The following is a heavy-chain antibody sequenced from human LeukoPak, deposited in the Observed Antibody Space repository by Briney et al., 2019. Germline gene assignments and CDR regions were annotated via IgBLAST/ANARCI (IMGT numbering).Heavy chain of an antibody. J-gene: IGHJ4*02. V-gene: IGHV3-11*05. CDR2: ISTSSSST. CDR1: GFTFSDYY. D-gene: IGHD6-13*01. Sequence: PGRSLRLSCAASGFTFSDYYMSWIRQAPGKGLEWVAYISTSSSSTDSADSVRGRFTISRDNAKNTLFLQMDSLRAEDTAVYYCARGGRIAAAAYWGQGTLVTVSS. CDR3: ARGGRIAAAAY.